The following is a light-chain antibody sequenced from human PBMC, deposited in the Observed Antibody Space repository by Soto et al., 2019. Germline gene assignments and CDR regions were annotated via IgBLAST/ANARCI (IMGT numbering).Light chain of an antibody. CDR3: CSYAGSSTLV. J-gene: IGLJ2*01. V-gene: IGLV2-11*01. CDR2: DVS. Sequence: QSALTQPRSVSGSPGQSVTISCTGTSNDVGGYHYVSWYRQNPGKAPKFMIYDVSKRPSGVPDRFSGSKSGNTASLTISGLQAEDEADYYCCSYAGSSTLVFGGGTKLTVL. CDR1: SNDVGGYHY.